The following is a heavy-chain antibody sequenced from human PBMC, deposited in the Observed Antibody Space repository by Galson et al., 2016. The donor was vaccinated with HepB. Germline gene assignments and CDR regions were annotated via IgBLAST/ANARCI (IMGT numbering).Heavy chain of an antibody. J-gene: IGHJ5*02. CDR3: ARLLQGGWFDP. V-gene: IGHV1-69*13. D-gene: IGHD2/OR15-2a*01. CDR1: GGTFTSYA. Sequence: SVKVSCKASGGTFTSYAFTWVRQAPGQGLEWMGVIIPMFGTAHYAQKFQGRVTITADESTSTAYMELSSLSSEDTAVYYCARLLQGGWFDPWGQGTLVTVSS. CDR2: IIPMFGTA.